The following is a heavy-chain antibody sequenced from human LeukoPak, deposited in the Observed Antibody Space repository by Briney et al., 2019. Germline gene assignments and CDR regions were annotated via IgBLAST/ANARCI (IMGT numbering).Heavy chain of an antibody. CDR3: ARDRGYSYGPRAIYSFDI. CDR2: IIPIFGTA. J-gene: IGHJ3*02. V-gene: IGHV1-69*13. D-gene: IGHD5-18*01. Sequence: SVKVSCKASGGTFSSYAISWVRQAPGQGLEWMGGIIPIFGTANYAQKFQGRVTITADESTSTAYMELSSLRSEDTAVYYCARDRGYSYGPRAIYSFDIWGQGTMVTVSS. CDR1: GGTFSSYA.